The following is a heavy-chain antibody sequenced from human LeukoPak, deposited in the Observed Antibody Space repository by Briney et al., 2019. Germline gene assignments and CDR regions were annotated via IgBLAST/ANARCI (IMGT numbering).Heavy chain of an antibody. D-gene: IGHD5-12*01. V-gene: IGHV4-59*01. CDR2: IYHNVST. Sequence: PAEPLSITCSAAVGSSRGYLYNWIRHPPPSALVWFGYIYHNVSTSYNPSLRSRVTMSVDTSKNQFSLTLISVTAADTAVYYCARAKVASRIRLEYWGHGILVAVSS. J-gene: IGHJ4*01. CDR1: VGSSRGYL. CDR3: ARAKVASRIRLEY.